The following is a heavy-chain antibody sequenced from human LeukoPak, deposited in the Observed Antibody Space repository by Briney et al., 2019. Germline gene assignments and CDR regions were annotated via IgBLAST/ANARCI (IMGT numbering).Heavy chain of an antibody. Sequence: GGSLRLSCVASGFTFSSYAMSWVRQAPGKGLEWVSYISSGSSTIYYADSVRGRFTISRDNAKNSLYLQVNSLRAEDTAVYYCVRVIVDDYNSRPSDYWGQGTLVTVSS. D-gene: IGHD5-24*01. CDR2: ISSGSSTI. CDR3: VRVIVDDYNSRPSDY. CDR1: GFTFSSYA. V-gene: IGHV3-48*01. J-gene: IGHJ4*02.